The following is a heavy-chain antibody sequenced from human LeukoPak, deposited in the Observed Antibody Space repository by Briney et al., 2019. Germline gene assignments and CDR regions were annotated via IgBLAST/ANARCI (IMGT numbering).Heavy chain of an antibody. Sequence: GGSLRLSCAASGFTFSSYAISWARQPPGRGLGWVSAISVSGGSTYYADSVKGRFTISRDNSKNTRYLQMNTLRAEDTAVYYCAKHFTTLNDAFDIWGQGTMVTVSS. CDR2: ISVSGGST. J-gene: IGHJ3*02. D-gene: IGHD1-1*01. V-gene: IGHV3-23*01. CDR1: GFTFSSYA. CDR3: AKHFTTLNDAFDI.